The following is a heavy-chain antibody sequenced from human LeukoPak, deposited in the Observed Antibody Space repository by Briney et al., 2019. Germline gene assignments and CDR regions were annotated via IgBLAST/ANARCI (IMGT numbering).Heavy chain of an antibody. J-gene: IGHJ3*02. D-gene: IGHD3-16*02. CDR3: ARLNYDYVWGSYRSDAFDI. V-gene: IGHV3-23*01. CDR2: VSGSGGST. CDR1: GFTFSSYA. Sequence: TGGSLRLSCAASGFTFSSYAMSWVRQAPGKGLEWVSGVSGSGGSTYYADSVKGRFTISRDNSKNTLYLQMNGLRAEDTAVYYCARLNYDYVWGSYRSDAFDIWGQGTMVTVSS.